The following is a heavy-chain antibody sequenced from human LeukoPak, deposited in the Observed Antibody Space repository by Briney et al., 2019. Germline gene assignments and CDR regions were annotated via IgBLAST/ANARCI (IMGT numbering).Heavy chain of an antibody. CDR1: GFTFSSCA. CDR3: AKMTDDIVVVILDY. J-gene: IGHJ4*02. Sequence: GGSLRLSCAASGFTFSSCAMNWVRQAPGKGLEWVSAISSGGGSTYYAASVKGRFTISRDNSKNTLNLQMNSLRAEDTALYYCAKMTDDIVVVILDYWGRGTLVTVSS. V-gene: IGHV3-23*01. D-gene: IGHD2-15*01. CDR2: ISSGGGST.